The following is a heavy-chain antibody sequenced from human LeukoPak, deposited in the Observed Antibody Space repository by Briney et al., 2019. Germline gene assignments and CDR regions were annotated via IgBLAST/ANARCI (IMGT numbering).Heavy chain of an antibody. CDR1: GGSISSSSYY. V-gene: IGHV4-39*01. J-gene: IGHJ4*02. Sequence: PSETLSLTCTVSGGSISSSSYYWGWIRQPPGKGLGWIGSIYYSGSTYYNPSLKSRVTISVDTSKNQFSLKLSSVTAADTAVYYCARHGNSGRNYFDYWGQGTLVTVSS. D-gene: IGHD1-26*01. CDR2: IYYSGST. CDR3: ARHGNSGRNYFDY.